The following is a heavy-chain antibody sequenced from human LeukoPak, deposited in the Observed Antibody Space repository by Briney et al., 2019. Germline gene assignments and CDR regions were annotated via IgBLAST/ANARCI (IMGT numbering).Heavy chain of an antibody. CDR3: ARVEGGYYFDY. CDR1: GFTFSSYW. V-gene: IGHV3-7*04. D-gene: IGHD1-1*01. Sequence: GGSLRLPCTASGFTFSSYWMSWVRQAPGKGLEWVANIKQDGSEKYYVDSVKGRFTISRDNAKNSLYLQMNSLRAEDTAVYYCARVEGGYYFDYWGQGTLVTVSS. CDR2: IKQDGSEK. J-gene: IGHJ4*02.